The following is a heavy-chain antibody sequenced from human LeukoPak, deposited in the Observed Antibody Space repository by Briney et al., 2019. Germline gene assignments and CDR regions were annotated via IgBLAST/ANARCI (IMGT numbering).Heavy chain of an antibody. D-gene: IGHD5-12*01. Sequence: ASVKVSCKVSGYTLTELSMHWVRQAPGKGLQWMGSFDPEDGETIYAQKLQGRVAMTEDASTDTAYMELSGLRSEDTAVYYCIIVVATVYYWGQGTLVTVSS. CDR1: GYTLTELS. CDR3: IIVVATVYY. J-gene: IGHJ4*02. V-gene: IGHV1-24*01. CDR2: FDPEDGET.